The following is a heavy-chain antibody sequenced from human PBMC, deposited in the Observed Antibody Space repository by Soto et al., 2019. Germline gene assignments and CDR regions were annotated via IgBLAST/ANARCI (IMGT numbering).Heavy chain of an antibody. CDR3: ARQTRCSSTSCYSLDWFDP. CDR1: GGSISSYY. V-gene: IGHV4-59*08. Sequence: SETLSLTCTVSGGSISSYYWSWIRQPPGRGLEWIGYIYYSGSTNYNPSLKSRVTISVDTSKNQFSLKLSSVTAADTAVYYCARQTRCSSTSCYSLDWFDPWGQGTLVTVSS. J-gene: IGHJ5*02. CDR2: IYYSGST. D-gene: IGHD2-2*01.